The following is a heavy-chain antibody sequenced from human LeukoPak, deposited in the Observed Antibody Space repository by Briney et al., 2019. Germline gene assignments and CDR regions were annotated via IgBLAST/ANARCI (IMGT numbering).Heavy chain of an antibody. Sequence: GGSLRLSCVASGFTFSSYSMNWVRQAPGKGLERVSYITSTSSTIFYADSVKGRFTISRDNAKNSLSLQMNSLRAEDTAVYYCARDLREVVRDVWGQGTLVTVSS. CDR3: ARDLREVVRDV. D-gene: IGHD2-15*01. V-gene: IGHV3-48*01. J-gene: IGHJ4*02. CDR2: ITSTSSTI. CDR1: GFTFSSYS.